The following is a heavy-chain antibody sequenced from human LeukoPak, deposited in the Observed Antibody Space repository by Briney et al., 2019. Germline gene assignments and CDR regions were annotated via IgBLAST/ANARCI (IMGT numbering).Heavy chain of an antibody. CDR2: INPYSGGT. D-gene: IGHD3-22*01. J-gene: IGHJ5*02. Sequence: WASVKVSCKASGYTFIDYYIHWVRQAPGQGLECMGRINPYSGGTNYAQKFQGRVTMTRDTSISTAYMELSRLRSDDTAVYYCARDDNSGYFSGPWGQGTLVTVSS. CDR3: ARDDNSGYFSGP. V-gene: IGHV1-2*06. CDR1: GYTFIDYY.